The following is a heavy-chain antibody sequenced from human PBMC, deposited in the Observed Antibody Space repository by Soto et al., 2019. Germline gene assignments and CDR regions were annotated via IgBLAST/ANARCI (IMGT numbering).Heavy chain of an antibody. V-gene: IGHV3-30*04. CDR2: VSGDETSR. CDR3: AGEPPYDTLNGYYRPIHY. D-gene: IGHD3-9*01. J-gene: IGHJ4*02. Sequence: HPGGSLRLSCAASGFIFSTHNMHWVRQAPGKGLEWVAEVSGDETSRYYTDSVRGRFTISRDNSKNTLFLQMNTLRDEDMAVYYCAGEPPYDTLNGYYRPIHYWGQGTVVTVSS. CDR1: GFIFSTHN.